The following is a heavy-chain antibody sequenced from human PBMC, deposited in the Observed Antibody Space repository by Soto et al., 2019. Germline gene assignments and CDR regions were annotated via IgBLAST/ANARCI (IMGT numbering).Heavy chain of an antibody. D-gene: IGHD3-3*01. CDR3: ARVRFLEWSPYNWFDP. CDR2: INPNSGGT. CDR1: GYTFTGYY. V-gene: IGHV1-2*02. J-gene: IGHJ5*02. Sequence: GASVKVYCKASGYTFTGYYMHWVRQAPGQGLEWMGWINPNSGGTNYAQKFQGRVTMTRDTSISTAYMELSRLRSDDTAVYYCARVRFLEWSPYNWFDPWGQGTLVTVSS.